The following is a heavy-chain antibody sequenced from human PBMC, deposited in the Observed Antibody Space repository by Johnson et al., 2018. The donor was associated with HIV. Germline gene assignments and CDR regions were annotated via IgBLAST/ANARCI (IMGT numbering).Heavy chain of an antibody. D-gene: IGHD1-26*01. CDR2: INWNGGST. V-gene: IGHV3-20*04. J-gene: IGHJ3*02. CDR3: ARGSGSYYSNAFDI. Sequence: VQLVESGGGAVRPGGSLRLSCVVSGFTFEDYGMSWVRQAPGKGLEWVSAINWNGGSTTYADSVKGQFIISRDNAKNSLYLQMNSLRAEDTALYCCARGSGSYYSNAFDIWGQGTMVTVSS. CDR1: GFTFEDYG.